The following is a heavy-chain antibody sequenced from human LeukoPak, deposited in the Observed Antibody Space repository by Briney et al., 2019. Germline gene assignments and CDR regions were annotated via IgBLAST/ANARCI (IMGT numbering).Heavy chain of an antibody. CDR3: ARHRASGSADWVVTARAYYFDY. Sequence: SETLSLTCTVPGGSISSSSFYWGWIRQPPGKGLEWIGSIYYSGSTYKPSLKSRVTISVDTSKNQFSLKLSSVTAADTAVYYCARHRASGSADWVVTARAYYFDYWGQGTLVTVSS. D-gene: IGHD2-21*02. V-gene: IGHV4-39*01. CDR1: GGSISSSSFY. CDR2: IYYSGST. J-gene: IGHJ4*02.